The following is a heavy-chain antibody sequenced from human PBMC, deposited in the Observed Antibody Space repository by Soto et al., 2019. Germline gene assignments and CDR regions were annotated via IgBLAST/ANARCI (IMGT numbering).Heavy chain of an antibody. CDR1: GYTFINYG. CDR3: ARGGRDGALIMA. J-gene: IGHJ5*02. CDR2: INPDNGNT. Sequence: TSVKVSCKASGYTFINYGMHWVRQAPGQRHEWMAWINPDNGNTKYSRKFQDRVTLTRDTSASTAYMELSNLRSEDTALYYCARGGRDGALIMAWGQGTLVTVSS. D-gene: IGHD3-16*01. V-gene: IGHV1-3*01.